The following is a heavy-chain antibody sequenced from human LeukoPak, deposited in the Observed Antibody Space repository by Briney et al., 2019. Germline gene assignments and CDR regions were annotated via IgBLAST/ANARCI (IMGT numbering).Heavy chain of an antibody. D-gene: IGHD3-22*01. CDR2: ISGSGGST. CDR3: AKDERYCYDTSAFDH. V-gene: IGHV3-23*01. CDR1: GFTFSSYA. J-gene: IGHJ4*02. Sequence: GGSLRLSCAASGFTFSSYAMSWVRQTPGKGLEWVSAISGSGGSTYYADSVKGRFTISRDNSKNSLYLQMNSLTIDDTALYYCAKDERYCYDTSAFDHWGQGTLVTVSS.